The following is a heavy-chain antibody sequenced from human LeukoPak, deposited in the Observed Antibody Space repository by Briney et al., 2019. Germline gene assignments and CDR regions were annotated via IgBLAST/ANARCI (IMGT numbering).Heavy chain of an antibody. CDR2: IYGGGTDT. Sequence: GESLKISCKGSGYSFTTYWIGWVRQMPGIGLEWMGLIYGGGTDTRYSPSFQGQVTISIDKSINTAYLQWSSLKASDTSIYYCARTGDGKYYFDYWGQGTLVTVSS. D-gene: IGHD5-24*01. V-gene: IGHV5-51*01. CDR1: GYSFTTYW. CDR3: ARTGDGKYYFDY. J-gene: IGHJ4*02.